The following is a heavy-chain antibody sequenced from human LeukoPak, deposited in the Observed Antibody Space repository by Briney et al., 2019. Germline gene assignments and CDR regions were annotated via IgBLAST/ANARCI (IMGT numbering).Heavy chain of an antibody. V-gene: IGHV1-69*06. J-gene: IGHJ4*02. CDR2: IIPIFGTA. Sequence: ASVKVSCKASGGTFTSYAISWVRQAPGQGLELMGGIIPIFGTANYAQKFQGRVTITADKSTSTAYMELSSLRSEDTAVYYCAREPLYYDYVWGSYPQLTHFDYWGQGTLVTVSS. CDR1: GGTFTSYA. D-gene: IGHD3-16*02. CDR3: AREPLYYDYVWGSYPQLTHFDY.